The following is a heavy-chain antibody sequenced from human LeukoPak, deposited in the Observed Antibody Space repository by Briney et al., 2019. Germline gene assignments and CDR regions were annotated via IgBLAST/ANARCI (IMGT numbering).Heavy chain of an antibody. CDR3: ARVTWRGKYFDY. Sequence: PSETLSLTCAVSGGSFSGYYWSWIRQPPGKGLEWIGEINHSGSTNYNPSLKSRVTISVDTSKNQFSLKLSSVTAADTAVYYCARVTWRGKYFDYWGQGTLVTVSS. D-gene: IGHD3-10*01. V-gene: IGHV4-34*01. J-gene: IGHJ4*02. CDR2: INHSGST. CDR1: GGSFSGYY.